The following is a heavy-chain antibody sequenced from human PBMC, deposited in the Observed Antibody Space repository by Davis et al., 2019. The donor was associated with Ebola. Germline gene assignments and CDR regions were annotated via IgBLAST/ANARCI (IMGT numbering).Heavy chain of an antibody. D-gene: IGHD3-10*01. J-gene: IGHJ4*02. CDR2: LAADGVRE. CDR3: ARDKHGVWDFDY. V-gene: IGHV3-30-3*01. Sequence: PGGSLRLSCAVSGFTFSPYAMHWVRQAPGKGLEWVAVLAADGVREFYAESVKGRFIVSRDSLRNTLFLQMDNVKTEDTGLYYCARDKHGVWDFDYWGQGVLVTVAS. CDR1: GFTFSPYA.